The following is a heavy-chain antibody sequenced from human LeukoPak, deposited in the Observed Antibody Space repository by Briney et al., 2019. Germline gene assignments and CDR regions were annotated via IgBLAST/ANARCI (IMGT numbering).Heavy chain of an antibody. J-gene: IGHJ4*02. CDR3: ARDVWTGVAVSDY. Sequence: GGSLRLSCVASGFTFSSYWMTWVRQAPGKGLEWLANIKEDGSIQYYLDSVRGRFTISRDNAKTSVYPQLNSLRADDTAVYYCARDVWTGVAVSDYWGQGTLVTVSS. CDR2: IKEDGSIQ. D-gene: IGHD3-3*01. V-gene: IGHV3-7*01. CDR1: GFTFSSYW.